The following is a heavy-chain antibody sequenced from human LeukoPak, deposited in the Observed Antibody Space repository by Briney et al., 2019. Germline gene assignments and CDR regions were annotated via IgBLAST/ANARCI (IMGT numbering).Heavy chain of an antibody. CDR2: ISYGGSVK. CDR1: GFTFSSHA. D-gene: IGHD4-17*01. Sequence: PGGSLRLSCAASGFTFSSHAMHWVRQAPGKGLEWVAFISYGGSVKYYIDSVKGRFTIPRDNSKNTMYLEMNSLRGEDTAVYYCAKDRSGEYTWDYWGQGTLVTVSS. CDR3: AKDRSGEYTWDY. V-gene: IGHV3-30*18. J-gene: IGHJ4*02.